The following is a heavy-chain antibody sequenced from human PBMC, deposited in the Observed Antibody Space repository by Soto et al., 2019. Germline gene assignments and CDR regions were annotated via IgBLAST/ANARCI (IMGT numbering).Heavy chain of an antibody. Sequence: SETLSLTCTVSGGSISSSSYYWGWIRQPPGKGLEWIGSIYYSGSTYYNPSLKSRVTISVDTSKNQFSLKLSSVTAADTAVYYCASVGTYSGSYNWFDPWGQGTLVTVSS. CDR2: IYYSGST. J-gene: IGHJ5*02. V-gene: IGHV4-39*07. CDR3: ASVGTYSGSYNWFDP. D-gene: IGHD1-26*01. CDR1: GGSISSSSYY.